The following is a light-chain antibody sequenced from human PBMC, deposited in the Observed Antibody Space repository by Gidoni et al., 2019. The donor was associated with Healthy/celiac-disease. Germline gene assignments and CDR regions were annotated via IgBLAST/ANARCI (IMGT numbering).Light chain of an antibody. Sequence: DIQMHQSPSSPSASVGDRVSITCQASQDISNYLNWYQQKPGKAPKLLLYDASNLETGVPSRFSGSGSGTDFTFTISSLQPEDIATYYCQQYDNLLFTFGQGTKLEIK. V-gene: IGKV1-33*01. CDR1: QDISNY. CDR3: QQYDNLLFT. CDR2: DAS. J-gene: IGKJ2*01.